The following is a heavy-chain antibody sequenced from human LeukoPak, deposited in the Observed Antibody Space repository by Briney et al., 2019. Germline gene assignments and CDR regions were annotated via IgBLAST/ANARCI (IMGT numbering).Heavy chain of an antibody. D-gene: IGHD6-25*01. V-gene: IGHV3-7*01. J-gene: IGHJ4*02. CDR3: VRGERPMDQLLDY. CDR2: IKHDGSDK. Sequence: PGGSLRLSCAASGFTFSSYSMNWVRQAPGKGLEWVAYIKHDGSDKKYVDSVKGRFTISRDNAENSLFLQMDNLRAEDAAVYYCVRGERPMDQLLDYWGQGTLITVSS. CDR1: GFTFSSYS.